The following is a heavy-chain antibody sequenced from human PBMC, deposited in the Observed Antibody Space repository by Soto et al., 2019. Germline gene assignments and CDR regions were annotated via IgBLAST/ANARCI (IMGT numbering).Heavy chain of an antibody. J-gene: IGHJ3*02. D-gene: IGHD4-17*01. CDR1: GFTFSTYA. V-gene: IGHV3-23*01. Sequence: GGSLRLSCAASGFTFSTYAMSWVRQAPGKGLEWVSAISASGGETYYADSLRGRFTISRDNSINTPYLQMNSLRTEDTAVYYCAHPRGYGVFDAYDIWGQGALVTVSS. CDR2: ISASGGET. CDR3: AHPRGYGVFDAYDI.